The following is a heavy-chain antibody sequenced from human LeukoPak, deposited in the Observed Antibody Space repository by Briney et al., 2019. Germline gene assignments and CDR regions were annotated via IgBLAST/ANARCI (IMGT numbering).Heavy chain of an antibody. CDR3: ARDTVDYGSGSYANNWFDP. J-gene: IGHJ5*02. D-gene: IGHD3-10*01. V-gene: IGHV4-4*07. Sequence: PSETLSLTCTVSGGSISSYYWSWIRQPAGKGLEWIGRIYTSGSTNYNPSLKGRVTMSVDTSKNQFSLKLSSVTAADTAVYYCARDTVDYGSGSYANNWFDPWGQGTLVTVSS. CDR2: IYTSGST. CDR1: GGSISSYY.